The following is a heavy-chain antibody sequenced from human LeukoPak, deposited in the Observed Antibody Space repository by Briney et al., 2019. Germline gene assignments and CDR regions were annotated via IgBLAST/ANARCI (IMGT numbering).Heavy chain of an antibody. J-gene: IGHJ4*02. D-gene: IGHD6-13*01. CDR3: ASYASGYSSSWAYFDY. CDR2: IYYSGST. CDR1: GGSTSSYY. V-gene: IGHV4-59*01. Sequence: SETLSLTCTVSGGSTSSYYWSWIRQPPGKGLEWIGYIYYSGSTNYNPSLKSRVTISVDTSKNQFSLKLSSVTAADTAVYYCASYASGYSSSWAYFDYWGQGTLVTVSS.